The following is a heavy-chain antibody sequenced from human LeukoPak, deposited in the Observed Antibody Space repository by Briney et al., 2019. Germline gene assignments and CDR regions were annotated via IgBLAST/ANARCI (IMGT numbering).Heavy chain of an antibody. Sequence: ASVKVSCTAPGYTFTSYYMHWVRQAPGQGLEWMGIINPSGGSTSYAQKFQGRVTMTRDTSTSTVYMELSSLRSEDTAVYYCARGQWYCSGGSCYLNWFDPWGQGTLVTVSS. CDR1: GYTFTSYY. CDR2: INPSGGST. CDR3: ARGQWYCSGGSCYLNWFDP. D-gene: IGHD2-15*01. J-gene: IGHJ5*02. V-gene: IGHV1-46*01.